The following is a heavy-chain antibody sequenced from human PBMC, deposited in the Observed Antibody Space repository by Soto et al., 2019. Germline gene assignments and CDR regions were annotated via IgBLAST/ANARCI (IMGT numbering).Heavy chain of an antibody. CDR1: GFTFGDYA. Sequence: GGSLRLSCTASGFTFGDYAMSWVRQAPGKGLEWVGFIRSKAYGGTTEYAASVKGRFTISRDDSKSIAYLQMNSLKTEDTAVYYCTRDLAYYYDSSGYYSPNDAFDIWGQGTMVTVSS. CDR3: TRDLAYYYDSSGYYSPNDAFDI. J-gene: IGHJ3*02. D-gene: IGHD3-22*01. V-gene: IGHV3-49*04. CDR2: IRSKAYGGTT.